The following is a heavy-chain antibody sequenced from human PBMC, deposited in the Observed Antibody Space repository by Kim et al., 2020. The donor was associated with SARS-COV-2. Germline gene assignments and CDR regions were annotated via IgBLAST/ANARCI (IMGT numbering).Heavy chain of an antibody. V-gene: IGHV4-34*01. CDR2: INHSGST. Sequence: SETLSLTCAVYGGSFSGYYWSWIRQPPGKGLEWIGEINHSGSTNYNPSLKSRVTISVDTSKNQFSLKLSSVTAADTAVYYCARGRRIAAAGTRFDPWGQGTLVTVSS. CDR1: GGSFSGYY. J-gene: IGHJ5*02. D-gene: IGHD6-13*01. CDR3: ARGRRIAAAGTRFDP.